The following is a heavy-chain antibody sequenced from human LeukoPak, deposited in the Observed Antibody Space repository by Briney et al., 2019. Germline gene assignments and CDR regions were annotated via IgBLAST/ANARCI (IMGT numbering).Heavy chain of an antibody. CDR2: ISSSSSYI. CDR3: ARQIPGIAVAGDYWYFDL. Sequence: GGSLRLSCAASGFTFSSYSMNWVRQAPGKGLEWVSSISSSSSYIYYADSVKGRFTISRDNAKNSLYLQMNSLRAEDTAVYYCARQIPGIAVAGDYWYFDLWGRGTLVTVSS. V-gene: IGHV3-21*04. J-gene: IGHJ2*01. D-gene: IGHD6-19*01. CDR1: GFTFSSYS.